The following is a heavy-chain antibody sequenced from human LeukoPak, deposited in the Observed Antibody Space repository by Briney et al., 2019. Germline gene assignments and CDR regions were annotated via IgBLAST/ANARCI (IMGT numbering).Heavy chain of an antibody. CDR3: ARIRWLQLGYFDS. J-gene: IGHJ4*02. D-gene: IGHD5-24*01. CDR2: IYNSGST. CDR1: GASTSSGLYY. Sequence: PSETLSLTCTVSGASTSSGLYYWNWFRQPAGKGLEYIGRIYNSGSTNYNPSLKSRVTISVDTPKNQFSLKLTSVTAADTAVYYCARIRWLQLGYFDSWGQGTLVTVSS. V-gene: IGHV4-61*02.